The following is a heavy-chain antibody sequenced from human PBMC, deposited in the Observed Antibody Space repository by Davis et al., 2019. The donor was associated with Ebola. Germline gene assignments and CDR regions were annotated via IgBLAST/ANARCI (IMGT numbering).Heavy chain of an antibody. J-gene: IGHJ6*02. CDR1: GFTFSSYW. CDR2: IKQDGSEK. D-gene: IGHD2-15*01. CDR3: AREDIVVVVAATHLTYGMDV. Sequence: PGGSLRLSCAASGFTFSSYWMSWVRQAPGKGLEWVANIKQDGSEKYYVDSVKGRFTISRDNAKNSLYLQMNSLRAEDTAVYYCAREDIVVVVAATHLTYGMDVWGQGTTVTVSS. V-gene: IGHV3-7*01.